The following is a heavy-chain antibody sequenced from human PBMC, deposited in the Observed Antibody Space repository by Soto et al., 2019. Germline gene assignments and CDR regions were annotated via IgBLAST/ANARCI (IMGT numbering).Heavy chain of an antibody. J-gene: IGHJ6*02. CDR2: IYGDDSDT. CDR1: GYTFTGYW. D-gene: IGHD2-15*01. V-gene: IGHV5-51*01. Sequence: GESLKISCKASGYTFTGYWIGWVRQMPGKGLEWMGIIYGDDSDTRYSPSFQGQVTISADKSIRTAYLHWRSLKASDTAKYYCARHVDYYYGMDVRGQATTVTLSS. CDR3: ARHVDYYYGMDV.